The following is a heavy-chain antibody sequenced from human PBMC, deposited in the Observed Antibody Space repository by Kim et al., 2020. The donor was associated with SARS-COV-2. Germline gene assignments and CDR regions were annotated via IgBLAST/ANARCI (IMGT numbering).Heavy chain of an antibody. V-gene: IGHV4-34*01. CDR1: GGSFSGYY. Sequence: SETLSLTCAVYGGSFSGYYWSWIRQPPGKGLEWIGEINHSGSTNYNPSLKSRVTISVDTSKNQFSLKLSSVTAADTAVYYCARVGAAAGLTGFDYWGQGTLVTVSS. CDR2: INHSGST. D-gene: IGHD6-13*01. CDR3: ARVGAAAGLTGFDY. J-gene: IGHJ4*02.